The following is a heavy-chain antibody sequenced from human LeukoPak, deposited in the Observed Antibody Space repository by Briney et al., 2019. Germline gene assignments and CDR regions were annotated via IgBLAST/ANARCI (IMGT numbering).Heavy chain of an antibody. CDR1: GFTFSSHD. V-gene: IGHV3-23*01. D-gene: IGHD6-19*01. CDR3: AKDGSAWSKDY. CDR2: IIGRGYKT. Sequence: PGGSLRLSCAASGFTFSSHDMTWVRQAPGKGLEGVSAIIGRGYKTFYADSVKGRFTISRDNSKNMLYLQLNSPRVEDSALYYCAKDGSAWSKDYWGQGTLVTVSS. J-gene: IGHJ4*02.